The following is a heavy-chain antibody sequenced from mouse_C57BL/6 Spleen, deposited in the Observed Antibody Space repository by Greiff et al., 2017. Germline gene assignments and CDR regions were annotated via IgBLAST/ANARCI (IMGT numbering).Heavy chain of an antibody. D-gene: IGHD5-1-1*01. J-gene: IGHJ2*01. V-gene: IGHV14-3*01. CDR1: GYNFTNTC. Sequence: DVQLLQSVAELVRPGASVKLSCKASGYNFTNTCMHWVKQRPEQGLEWIGRIDPANGNTNYAPKFQGKATITADTSSTTAYLQLSSLTSEDAAIYYCCNTSVLDYWGQGTTLTVSS. CDR2: IDPANGNT. CDR3: CNTSVLDY.